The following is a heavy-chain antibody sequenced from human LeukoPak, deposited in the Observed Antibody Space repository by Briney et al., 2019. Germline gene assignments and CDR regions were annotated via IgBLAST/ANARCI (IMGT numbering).Heavy chain of an antibody. D-gene: IGHD3-9*01. J-gene: IGHJ5*02. V-gene: IGHV4-34*01. CDR1: GGSFSGYY. Sequence: PSETLSLTCAVYGGSFSGYYWSWIRQPPGKGLEWIGEINDSGSTNYNPSLKSRVTISVDTSKNQFSLKLGSVTAADTAVYYCARVRRKWYYDILTGCPWFAPWGQGTLVTVSS. CDR2: INDSGST. CDR3: ARVRRKWYYDILTGCPWFAP.